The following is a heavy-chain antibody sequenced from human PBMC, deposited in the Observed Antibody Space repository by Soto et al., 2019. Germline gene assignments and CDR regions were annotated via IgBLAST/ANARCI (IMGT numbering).Heavy chain of an antibody. CDR1: GFTFSSYA. J-gene: IGHJ3*02. D-gene: IGHD2-8*01. Sequence: PGGSLRLSCAAPGFTFSSYAMSWVRQAPGKGLEWVSSISSSSSYIYYADSVKGRFTISRDNAKNSLYLQMNSLRAEDTAVYYCARATNLGAFDIWGQGTMVTVSS. CDR2: ISSSSSYI. V-gene: IGHV3-21*01. CDR3: ARATNLGAFDI.